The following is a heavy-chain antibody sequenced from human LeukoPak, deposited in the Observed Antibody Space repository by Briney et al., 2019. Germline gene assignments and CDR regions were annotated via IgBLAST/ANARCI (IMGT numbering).Heavy chain of an antibody. Sequence: GGSLRLSCAASGFTFSSYAMHWVRQAPGKGLEWVAVISYDGSNKYYADSVKGRFTISRDNSKNTLYLQMNSLRAEDTAVYYCARDEIGGLWGQGTLVTVSS. CDR3: ARDEIGGL. CDR1: GFTFSSYA. V-gene: IGHV3-30-3*01. D-gene: IGHD3-10*01. J-gene: IGHJ4*02. CDR2: ISYDGSNK.